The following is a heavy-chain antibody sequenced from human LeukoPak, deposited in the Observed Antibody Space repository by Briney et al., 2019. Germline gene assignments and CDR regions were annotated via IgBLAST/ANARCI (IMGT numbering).Heavy chain of an antibody. CDR2: IIPIFGTA. CDR3: ARHLMVRGVITRYYYYYMDV. V-gene: IGHV1-69*13. Sequence: GASVKVSCKASGGTFSSYAISWVRQAPGQGLEWMGGIIPIFGTANYAQKFQGRVTITADESTSTAYMELSSLRSEDTAVYYCARHLMVRGVITRYYYYYMDVWGKGTTVTISS. CDR1: GGTFSSYA. D-gene: IGHD3-10*01. J-gene: IGHJ6*03.